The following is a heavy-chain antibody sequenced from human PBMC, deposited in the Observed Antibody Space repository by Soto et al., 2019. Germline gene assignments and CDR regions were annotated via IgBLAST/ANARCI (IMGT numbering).Heavy chain of an antibody. CDR3: VRSMILVVRLTGLDY. V-gene: IGHV3-30-3*01. Sequence: GGSLRLSCGASGFTFRSYAMHCVRQTPGKGLEWVAVISYDGSNKHYADSVKGRFSISRDNSKNMLYLQMDSLSTEDTAVYYCVRSMILVVRLTGLDYCGQGTLVTVYS. D-gene: IGHD3-22*01. J-gene: IGHJ4*02. CDR1: GFTFRSYA. CDR2: ISYDGSNK.